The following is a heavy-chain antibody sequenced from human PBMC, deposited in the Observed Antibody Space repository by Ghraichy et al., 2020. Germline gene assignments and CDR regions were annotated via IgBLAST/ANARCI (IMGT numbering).Heavy chain of an antibody. CDR3: ARLGIIKYYDFWSGYPWAFDI. V-gene: IGHV4-34*01. Sequence: SETLSLTCAVYGGSFSGYYWSWIRQPPGKGLEWIGEINHSGSTNYNPSLKSRVTISVDTSKNQFSLKLSSVTAADTAVYYCARLGIIKYYDFWSGYPWAFDIWGQGTMVTVSS. CDR1: GGSFSGYY. J-gene: IGHJ3*02. CDR2: INHSGST. D-gene: IGHD3-3*01.